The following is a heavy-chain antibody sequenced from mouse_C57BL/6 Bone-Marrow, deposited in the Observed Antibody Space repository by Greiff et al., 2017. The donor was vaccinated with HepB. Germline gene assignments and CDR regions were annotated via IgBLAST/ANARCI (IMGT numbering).Heavy chain of an antibody. V-gene: IGHV1-72*01. Sequence: VQLQQPGAELVKPGASVKLSCKASGYTFTSYWMTWVKHGPGQGLEWIGRIDPNSGGTKYNEKFKSKATLTVDKPSSTAYMQLSSLKSEDSGVYYCARGNYWGQGTTLTVSS. CDR2: IDPNSGGT. J-gene: IGHJ2*01. CDR3: ARGNY. CDR1: GYTFTSYW.